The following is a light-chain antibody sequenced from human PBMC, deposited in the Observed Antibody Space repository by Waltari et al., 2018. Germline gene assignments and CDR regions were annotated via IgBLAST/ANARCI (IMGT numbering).Light chain of an antibody. Sequence: DVVMTQSPLSLPVTLGQAAFISCRSSQSLLYSDGKTYLSWFQQRRGQSPRRLIYKVSARDSGVPDRVDGRGSGTEFALHINRVEADDVGVYYCMQGTHWPWTFGPGTKVEIK. CDR3: MQGTHWPWT. V-gene: IGKV2-30*01. CDR2: KVS. J-gene: IGKJ1*01. CDR1: QSLLYSDGKTY.